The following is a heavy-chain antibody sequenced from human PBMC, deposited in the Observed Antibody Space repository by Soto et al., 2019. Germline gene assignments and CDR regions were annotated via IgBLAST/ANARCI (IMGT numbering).Heavy chain of an antibody. CDR2: ISYDGTNK. CDR1: GFSFSISP. Sequence: QVQLVESGGGVVQPGRSLRLSCAASGFSFSISPMHWVRQAPGKGPEWVALISYDGTNKFYADSVKGRFTISRDHSKSTLYLQVDSLRPEAAAVYYCARDPKTSGGQHWAFNYFDSWGQGTLVTVSS. CDR3: ARDPKTSGGQHWAFNYFDS. J-gene: IGHJ4*02. V-gene: IGHV3-30-3*01. D-gene: IGHD7-27*01.